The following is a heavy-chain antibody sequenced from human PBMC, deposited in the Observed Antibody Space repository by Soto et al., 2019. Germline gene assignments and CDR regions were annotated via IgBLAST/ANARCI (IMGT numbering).Heavy chain of an antibody. J-gene: IGHJ5*02. Sequence: PGGSLRLSCAASGFTVSSNYMSWVRQAPGKGLEWVSVIYSGGSTYYADSVKGRFTISRDNSKNTLYLQMNSLRAEDTAVYYCARARQPFYCSSGSCYWFDPWGQGTLVTVSS. D-gene: IGHD2-15*01. CDR1: GFTVSSNY. V-gene: IGHV3-66*01. CDR3: ARARQPFYCSSGSCYWFDP. CDR2: IYSGGST.